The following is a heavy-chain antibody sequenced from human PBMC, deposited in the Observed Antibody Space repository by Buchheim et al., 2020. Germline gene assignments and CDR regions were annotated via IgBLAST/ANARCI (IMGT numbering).Heavy chain of an antibody. V-gene: IGHV4-31*03. D-gene: IGHD6-13*01. CDR3: ARAVGYTSSSKLDL. CDR1: GGSISTSRHY. CDR2: IYYDGTT. J-gene: IGHJ4*02. Sequence: QVQLQESGPGLVKPSQTLSLTCTVSGGSISTSRHYWTWIRQHPGKGLEWLGYIYYDGTTYYNPSLKSRFTLSLDTSKSQFSLKLTSVAAADTAMYYCARAVGYTSSSKLDLWGQGIL.